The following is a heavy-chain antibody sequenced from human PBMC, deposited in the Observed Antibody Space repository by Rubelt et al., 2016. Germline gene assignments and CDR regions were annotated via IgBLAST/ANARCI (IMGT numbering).Heavy chain of an antibody. V-gene: IGHV3-66*01. CDR1: GFTVSSNY. CDR2: SYSGGST. Sequence: EVQLVESGGGLVQPGGSLSLSCAASGFTVSSNYMSWVRQAPGKGLEWVSVSYSGGSTYYADSVKGRFTISRGNSKNTLYLQMNSLRAEDTAVYYCARNWGFDYWGQGTLVTVSS. D-gene: IGHD7-27*01. CDR3: ARNWGFDY. J-gene: IGHJ4*02.